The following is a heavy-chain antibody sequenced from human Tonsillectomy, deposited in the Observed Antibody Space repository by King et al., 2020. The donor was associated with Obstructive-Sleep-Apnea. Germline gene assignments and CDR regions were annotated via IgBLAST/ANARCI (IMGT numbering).Heavy chain of an antibody. Sequence: QLVQSGAEVKKPGASVKVSCKASGYTFTSYAMHWVRQAPGQRLEWMGWINAGNGNTKYSQKFQGRVTITRDTSASTAYMELSSLRSEDTAVYYCARYSSPPRGVTSTTTYYYYGMDVWGQGTTVTVSS. CDR3: ARYSSPPRGVTSTTTYYYYGMDV. CDR2: INAGNGNT. V-gene: IGHV1-3*01. J-gene: IGHJ6*02. CDR1: GYTFTSYA. D-gene: IGHD3-10*01.